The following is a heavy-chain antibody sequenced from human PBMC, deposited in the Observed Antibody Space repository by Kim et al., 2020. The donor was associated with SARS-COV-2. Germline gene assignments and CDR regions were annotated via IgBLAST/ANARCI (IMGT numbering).Heavy chain of an antibody. Sequence: GNAQKFQGRVTMTRNTSISTAYMELSSLRSEDTAVYYCARGLSAGNWFDPWGQGTLVTVSS. CDR3: ARGLSAGNWFDP. J-gene: IGHJ5*02. V-gene: IGHV1-8*01. D-gene: IGHD6-13*01.